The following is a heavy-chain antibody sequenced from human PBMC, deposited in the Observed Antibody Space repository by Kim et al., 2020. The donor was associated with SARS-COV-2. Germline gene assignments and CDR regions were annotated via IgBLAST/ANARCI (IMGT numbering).Heavy chain of an antibody. CDR1: GGSISSGSYY. D-gene: IGHD3-10*01. V-gene: IGHV4-61*02. J-gene: IGHJ6*02. CDR2: IYTSGST. CDR3: ARMEGGPYGSGSYDLGDYYYGMDV. Sequence: SETLSLTCTVSGGSISSGSYYWSWIRQPAGKGLEWIGRIYTSGSTNYNPSLKSRVTISVDTSKNQFSLKLSSVTAADTAVYYCARMEGGPYGSGSYDLGDYYYGMDVWGQGTTVTVSS.